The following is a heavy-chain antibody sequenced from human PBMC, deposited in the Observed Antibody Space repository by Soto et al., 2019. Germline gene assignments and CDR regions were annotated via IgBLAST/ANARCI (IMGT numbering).Heavy chain of an antibody. V-gene: IGHV4-59*01. CDR2: IYYSGST. Sequence: SETLSLTCTVSGGSISSYYWSWIRQPPGKGLEWIGYIYYSGSTNYNPSLKSRVTISVDTSKNQFSLKLSSVTAADTAVYYCARDRLDSSCYYHYFAYWGQGTMVT. CDR1: GGSISSYY. D-gene: IGHD3-22*01. CDR3: ARDRLDSSCYYHYFAY. J-gene: IGHJ4*02.